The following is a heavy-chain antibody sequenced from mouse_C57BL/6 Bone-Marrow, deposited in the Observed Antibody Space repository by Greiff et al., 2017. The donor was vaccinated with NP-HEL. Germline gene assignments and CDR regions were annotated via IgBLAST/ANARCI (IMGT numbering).Heavy chain of an antibody. CDR3: VREGLRDWYIDV. CDR1: GFTFNTYA. Sequence: EVKLVESGGGLVQPKGSLKLSCAASGFTFNTYAMPWVRQAPGKGLEWVARIRSKSRNYATYYADSVKDRFTISRDDSKSMLYLQMNNLKTEETAMYYCVREGLRDWYIDVWGTGTTVTVSS. J-gene: IGHJ1*03. V-gene: IGHV10-3*01. CDR2: IRSKSRNYAT. D-gene: IGHD2-4*01.